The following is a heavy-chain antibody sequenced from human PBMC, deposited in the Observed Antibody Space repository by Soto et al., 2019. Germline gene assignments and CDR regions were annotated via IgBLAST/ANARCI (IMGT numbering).Heavy chain of an antibody. D-gene: IGHD3-16*01. V-gene: IGHV3-23*01. CDR2: ISATGGNI. CDR3: AKVAGGLGYFDL. J-gene: IGHJ2*01. CDR1: GFTFSDYA. Sequence: LRLSCVASGFTFSDYAMTWVRQAPGKGLEWVATISATGGNIEYTDSLKGRFTISRDNSKNTLYLQLNGLTSDDTAVHYCAKVAGGLGYFDLWGRGTLVTVSS.